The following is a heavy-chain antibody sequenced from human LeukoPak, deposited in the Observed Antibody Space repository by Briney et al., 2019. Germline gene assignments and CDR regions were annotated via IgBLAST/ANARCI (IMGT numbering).Heavy chain of an antibody. V-gene: IGHV3-23*01. CDR2: ISGSGGNT. J-gene: IGHJ6*02. CDR1: GFTFSSYA. D-gene: IGHD2-21*02. CDR3: AKNPSDSIFYGMDV. Sequence: GGSLRLSCAASGFTFSSYAMSWVRQAPGKGLEWVSAISGSGGNTHYADSVKGRFTISRDNSKNTLYLQMNSLRAEDTAVYYCAKNPSDSIFYGMDVWGQGTMVTVSS.